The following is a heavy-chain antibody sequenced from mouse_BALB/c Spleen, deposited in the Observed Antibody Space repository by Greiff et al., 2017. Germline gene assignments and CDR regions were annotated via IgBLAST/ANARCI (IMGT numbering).Heavy chain of an antibody. Sequence: VKLEESGPGLVAPSQSLSITCTVSGFSLTSYDISWIRQPPGKGLEWLGVIWTGGGTNYNSAFMSRLSISKDNSKSQVFLKMNSLQTDDTAIYYCVRDITTVVATDAMDYWGQGTSVTVSS. J-gene: IGHJ4*01. CDR3: VRDITTVVATDAMDY. CDR2: IWTGGGT. V-gene: IGHV2-9-2*01. CDR1: GFSLTSYD. D-gene: IGHD1-1*01.